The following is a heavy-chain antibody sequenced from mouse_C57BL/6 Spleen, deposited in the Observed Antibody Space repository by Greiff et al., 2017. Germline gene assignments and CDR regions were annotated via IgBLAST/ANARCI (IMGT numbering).Heavy chain of an antibody. Sequence: EVQLKESGPELVKPGASVKIPCKASGYTFTDYNMDWVKQSHGKSLEWIGDINPNNGGTIYNQKFKGKATLTVDKSSSTAYMELRSLTSEDTAVYYCARRYYYGSSSFAYWGQGTLVTVSA. CDR1: GYTFTDYN. D-gene: IGHD1-1*01. V-gene: IGHV1-18*01. CDR2: INPNNGGT. CDR3: ARRYYYGSSSFAY. J-gene: IGHJ3*01.